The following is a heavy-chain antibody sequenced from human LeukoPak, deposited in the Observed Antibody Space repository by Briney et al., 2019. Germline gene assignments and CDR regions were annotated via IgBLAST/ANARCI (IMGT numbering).Heavy chain of an antibody. CDR1: GFTFSNAW. V-gene: IGHV3-15*01. Sequence: GGSLRLSCAASGFTFSNAWMSWVRQAPGKGLEWVGRIKSKTDGGTTDYAAPVKGRFTISRDDSKNTLYLQMNSLKIEDTAVYYCAGRGIAAAGVHEIYYYYGMDVWGQGTTVTVSS. CDR3: AGRGIAAAGVHEIYYYYGMDV. J-gene: IGHJ6*02. CDR2: IKSKTDGGTT. D-gene: IGHD6-13*01.